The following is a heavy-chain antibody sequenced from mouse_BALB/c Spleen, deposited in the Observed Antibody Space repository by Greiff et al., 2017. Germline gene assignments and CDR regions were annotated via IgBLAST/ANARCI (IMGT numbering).Heavy chain of an antibody. CDR3: ARSSYYYGSRGVSWFAY. Sequence: EVKLMESGPGLVKPSQSLSLTCTVTGYSITSDYAWNWIRQFPGNKLEWMGYISYSGSTSYNPSLKSRISITRDTSKNQFFLQLNSVTTEDTATYYCARSSYYYGSRGVSWFAYWGQGTLVTVSA. CDR2: ISYSGST. D-gene: IGHD1-1*01. J-gene: IGHJ3*01. CDR1: GYSITSDYA. V-gene: IGHV3-2*02.